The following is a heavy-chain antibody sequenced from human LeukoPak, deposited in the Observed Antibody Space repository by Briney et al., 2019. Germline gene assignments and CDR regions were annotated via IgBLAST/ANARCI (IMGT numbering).Heavy chain of an antibody. Sequence: GGSLRLSCAASEFTFISYTVHWVRQAPGKGLEWVALISYDGSYKYYADSVKGRFTISRDNSKNTQYLQMNSLRAEDTAVYYCARSGRGGAFDIWGQGTMVTVSS. CDR3: ARSGRGGAFDI. D-gene: IGHD1-26*01. CDR2: ISYDGSYK. J-gene: IGHJ3*02. V-gene: IGHV3-30*04. CDR1: EFTFISYT.